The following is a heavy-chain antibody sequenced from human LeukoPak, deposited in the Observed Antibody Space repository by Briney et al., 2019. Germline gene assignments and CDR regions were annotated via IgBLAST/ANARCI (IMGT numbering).Heavy chain of an antibody. D-gene: IGHD6-13*01. CDR1: GGSISSSCYS. CDR2: IYYSGST. CDR3: ARHPDSSSWPYYYYYYGMDV. V-gene: IGHV4-39*01. Sequence: NPSETLSLTCTVSGGSISSSCYSWGWIRQPPGKGLEWIGSIYYSGSTYYNPSLKSRVTISVDTSKNQFSLKRSSVTAADTAVYYCARHPDSSSWPYYYYYYGMDVWGQGTTVTVSS. J-gene: IGHJ6*02.